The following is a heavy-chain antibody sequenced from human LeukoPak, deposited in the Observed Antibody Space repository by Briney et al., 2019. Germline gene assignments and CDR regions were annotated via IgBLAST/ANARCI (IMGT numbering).Heavy chain of an antibody. CDR2: IKQDGSEK. D-gene: IGHD4-17*01. J-gene: IGHJ4*02. V-gene: IGHV3-7*01. Sequence: GGSLRLSCAASGFTFLSYWMSWVRQTPGKGLEWVANIKQDGSEKYYADSVKGRFTISRDNSKNTLYLQMNSLRAEDTAVYYCAIRHYEEDYWGQGTLVTVSS. CDR3: AIRHYEEDY. CDR1: GFTFLSYW.